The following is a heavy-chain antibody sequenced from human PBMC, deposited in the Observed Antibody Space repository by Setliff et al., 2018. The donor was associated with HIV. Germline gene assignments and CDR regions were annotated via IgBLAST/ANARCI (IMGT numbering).Heavy chain of an antibody. D-gene: IGHD6-6*01. V-gene: IGHV1-18*01. CDR3: ARDSLRLPKYTTSWEYFDS. CDR1: GYIFMNND. J-gene: IGHJ4*02. Sequence: ASVKVSCKASGYIFMNNDISWVRQAPGQGLEWVGWISAYNGNTNYVQKLQGRVTMTTDTSTTTAYMELRSLTSDDTAVYYCARDSLRLPKYTTSWEYFDSWGQGTLVTVSS. CDR2: ISAYNGNT.